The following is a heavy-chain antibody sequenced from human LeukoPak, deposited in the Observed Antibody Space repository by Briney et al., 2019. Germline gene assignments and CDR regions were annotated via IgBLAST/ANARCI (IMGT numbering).Heavy chain of an antibody. CDR3: ATSRGPPKGFDF. Sequence: GGSLRLSCAASGITFNDSYMSWIRQAPGKGLEWVSFMYTGGNTIYYADSVKGRFTISRDNAKSSLYLQMNSLSAEDTAVYYCATSRGPPKGFDFWGQGTLVTVSS. V-gene: IGHV3-11*04. CDR1: GITFNDSY. J-gene: IGHJ4*02. D-gene: IGHD5-12*01. CDR2: MYTGGNTI.